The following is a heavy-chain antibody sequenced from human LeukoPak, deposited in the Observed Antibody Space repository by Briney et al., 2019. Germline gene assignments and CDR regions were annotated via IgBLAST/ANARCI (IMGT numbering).Heavy chain of an antibody. Sequence: PGGSLRLSCAASGFTFSSYGMHWVRQAPGKGLEWVAVIWYDGSNKYYADSVKGRFTISRDNSKNTLYLQMNSLRAEDTAVYYCARDGGYSSSWYSTNHAYYGMDVWGQGTTVTVSS. J-gene: IGHJ6*02. D-gene: IGHD6-13*01. CDR3: ARDGGYSSSWYSTNHAYYGMDV. V-gene: IGHV3-33*01. CDR1: GFTFSSYG. CDR2: IWYDGSNK.